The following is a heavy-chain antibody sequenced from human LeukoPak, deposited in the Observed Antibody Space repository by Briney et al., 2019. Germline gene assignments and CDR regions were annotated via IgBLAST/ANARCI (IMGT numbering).Heavy chain of an antibody. V-gene: IGHV3-7*03. CDR3: AKGSGSGWYGWFAP. CDR1: GFDFSYST. CDR2: MKEDGGEE. D-gene: IGHD6-19*01. J-gene: IGHJ5*02. Sequence: GGSLRLSCVVSGFDFSYSTMTWVRQAPGKGPEWVAKMKEDGGEEHYVDSVKGRFTISRDNSKNTLFLQMSSLRAEDTAVYYCAKGSGSGWYGWFAPWGQGTLVTVSS.